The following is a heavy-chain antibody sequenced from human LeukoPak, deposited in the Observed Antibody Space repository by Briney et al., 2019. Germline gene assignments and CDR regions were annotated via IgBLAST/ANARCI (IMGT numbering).Heavy chain of an antibody. CDR2: ISAYNGNT. J-gene: IGHJ4*02. CDR3: ARALGYCSSTSCPIDY. CDR1: GYTFTSYG. Sequence: ASVKVSCTASGYTFTSYGISWVRQAPGQGLEWMGWISAYNGNTNYAQKLQGRVTVTTDTSTSTAYMELRSLRSDDTAVYYCARALGYCSSTSCPIDYWGQGTLVTVSS. V-gene: IGHV1-18*01. D-gene: IGHD2-2*01.